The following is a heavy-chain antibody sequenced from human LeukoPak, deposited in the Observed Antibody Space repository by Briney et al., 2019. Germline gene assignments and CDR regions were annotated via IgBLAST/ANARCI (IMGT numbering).Heavy chain of an antibody. CDR2: IRQDGSEK. V-gene: IGHV3-7*01. J-gene: IGHJ5*02. D-gene: IGHD6-19*01. CDR1: GFTFSSYW. CDR3: ARAQWLFDP. Sequence: TGGSLRLSCVVSGFTFSSYWMSWVRQAPGKGLECVANIRQDGSEKYYVDSVKGRFTISRDNAKNSLYLQMNSLRVEDTAVYYCARAQWLFDPWGQGTPVTVSS.